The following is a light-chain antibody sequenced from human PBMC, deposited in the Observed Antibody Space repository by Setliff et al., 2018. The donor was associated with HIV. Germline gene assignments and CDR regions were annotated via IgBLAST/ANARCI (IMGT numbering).Light chain of an antibody. Sequence: QSVLAQPASVSGSPGQSITISCTGTSSDVGGYNYVSWYQQHPGKAPKLMIYDVSKRPSGVSNRFSGSKSGNTASLTISGLQAEDEADYYCCSYAGSSTPCVFGTGTKVTVL. CDR3: CSYAGSSTPCV. J-gene: IGLJ1*01. CDR1: SSDVGGYNY. CDR2: DVS. V-gene: IGLV2-23*02.